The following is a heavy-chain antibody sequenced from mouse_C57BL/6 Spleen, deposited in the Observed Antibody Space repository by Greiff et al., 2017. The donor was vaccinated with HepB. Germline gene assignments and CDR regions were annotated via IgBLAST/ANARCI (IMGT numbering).Heavy chain of an antibody. V-gene: IGHV1-50*01. J-gene: IGHJ1*03. CDR1: GYTFTSYW. CDR2: IDPSDSYT. CDR3: ARGYFDV. Sequence: SCKASGYTFTSYWMQWVKQRPGQGLEWIGEIDPSDSYTNYNQKFKGKATLTVDTSSSTAYMQLSSLTSEDSAVYYCARGYFDVWGTGTTVTVSS.